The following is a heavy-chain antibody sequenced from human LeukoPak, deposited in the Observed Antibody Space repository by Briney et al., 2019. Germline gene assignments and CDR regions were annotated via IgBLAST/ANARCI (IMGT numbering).Heavy chain of an antibody. D-gene: IGHD3-9*01. Sequence: GGSLRLSCATSGFTFGSYAMSWVRQAPGKGLEWVSGIGVSGGSTYYADSVKGRFTISRDNSKNTLYLQMNSLRTEDTAVYYCAKAEGYDILTGLDYWGQGTLVTVSS. CDR1: GFTFGSYA. V-gene: IGHV3-23*01. J-gene: IGHJ4*02. CDR3: AKAEGYDILTGLDY. CDR2: IGVSGGST.